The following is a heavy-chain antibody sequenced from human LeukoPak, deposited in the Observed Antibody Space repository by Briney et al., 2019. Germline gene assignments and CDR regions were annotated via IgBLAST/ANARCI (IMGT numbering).Heavy chain of an antibody. V-gene: IGHV4-34*01. CDR2: INHSGST. D-gene: IGHD4-17*01. CDR3: ARTTVTMIDY. Sequence: SETLSLTCAVYGGSFSGYYLSWIRQPPGKGLEWIGEINHSGSTNYNPALKSRVTISVDTSKNQFSLKLSSVTAADTAVYYCARTTVTMIDYWGQGPLVTVSS. J-gene: IGHJ4*02. CDR1: GGSFSGYY.